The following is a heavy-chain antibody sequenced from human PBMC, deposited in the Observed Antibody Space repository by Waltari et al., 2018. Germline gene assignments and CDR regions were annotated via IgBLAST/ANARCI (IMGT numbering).Heavy chain of an antibody. Sequence: QVQLQESGPGLVKPSQTLSLTCTVSGGSISSGSYYWSWIRQPAGKGLEWIGYIYTSGSTNYNPSLKSRVTISVDTSKNQFSLKLSSVTAADTAVYYCARCPSRLHLGEFLNPYYFDYWGQGTLVTVSS. D-gene: IGHD3-16*01. V-gene: IGHV4-61*09. J-gene: IGHJ4*02. CDR1: GGSISSGSYY. CDR3: ARCPSRLHLGEFLNPYYFDY. CDR2: IYTSGST.